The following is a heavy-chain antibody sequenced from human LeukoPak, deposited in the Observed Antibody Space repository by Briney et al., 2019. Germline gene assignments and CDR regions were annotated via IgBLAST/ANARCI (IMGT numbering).Heavy chain of an antibody. CDR3: ARDSRFLLYQIDY. CDR1: GFTFRRYD. V-gene: IGHV3-13*04. D-gene: IGHD2-2*01. J-gene: IGHJ4*02. Sequence: PGGSLRLSCVGSGFTFRRYDLHRVRQGIGKGLEWVSSIGTAGDTYYPVSVKGRFTISRDDDKNSFYLQMNSLRAEDTAMYYCARDSRFLLYQIDYWGQGTLVTVSS. CDR2: IGTAGDT.